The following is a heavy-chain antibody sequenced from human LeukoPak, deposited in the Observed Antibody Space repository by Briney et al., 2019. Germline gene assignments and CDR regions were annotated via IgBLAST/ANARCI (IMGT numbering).Heavy chain of an antibody. CDR3: ARDYGGSGSYYRFDY. CDR2: IYSGGST. Sequence: GGSLRLSCAASGFTFSSNYMSWVRQAPGKGLEWVSGIYSGGSTYYADSVKGRFTISRDNSKNTMYLQMNSLRAEDTAVYYCARDYGGSGSYYRFDYWGQGTLVTVSS. V-gene: IGHV3-66*01. J-gene: IGHJ4*02. CDR1: GFTFSSNY. D-gene: IGHD3-10*01.